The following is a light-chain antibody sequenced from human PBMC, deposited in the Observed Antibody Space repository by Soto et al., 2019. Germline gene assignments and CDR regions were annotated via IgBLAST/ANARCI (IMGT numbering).Light chain of an antibody. CDR1: SSDVGGYNY. Sequence: QSVLTQPASVSGSPGQSIAISCTGTSSDVGGYNYVSWYQQRPGKAPKLIIYDVYYRPSGVSDRFSGSKSGNTASLIISGLQAEDEGHYYCNSYTGGSTHVVFGGGTKLTVL. J-gene: IGLJ2*01. CDR2: DVY. CDR3: NSYTGGSTHVV. V-gene: IGLV2-14*01.